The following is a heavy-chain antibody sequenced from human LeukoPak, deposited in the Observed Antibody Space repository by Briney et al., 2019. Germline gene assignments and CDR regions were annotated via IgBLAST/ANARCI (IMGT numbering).Heavy chain of an antibody. CDR3: AREPSRYYYGSGSPSNWFDP. CDR2: ISAYNGNT. J-gene: IGHJ5*02. CDR1: GYTFTSYG. D-gene: IGHD3-10*01. V-gene: IGHV1-18*01. Sequence: ASVKVSCKASGYTFTSYGISWVRQAPGQGLEWMGWISAYNGNTNYAQELQGRVTMTTDTSTSTAYMELRSLRSDDTAVYYCAREPSRYYYGSGSPSNWFDPWGQGTLVTVSS.